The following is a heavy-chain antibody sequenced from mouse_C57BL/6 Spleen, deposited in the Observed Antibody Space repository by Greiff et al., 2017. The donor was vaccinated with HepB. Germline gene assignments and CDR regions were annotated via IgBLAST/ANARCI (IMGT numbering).Heavy chain of an antibody. CDR1: GYSITSGYS. Sequence: EVKLEESGPGLVKPSQSLSLTCSVTGYSITSGYSWNWIRQFPGNKLEWMGYISYDGSNNYNPSLKNRISITRDTSKNQFFLKLNSVTTEDTATYYCAREGIRGSYWYFDVWGTGTTVTVSS. J-gene: IGHJ1*03. V-gene: IGHV3-6*01. D-gene: IGHD1-1*01. CDR3: AREGIRGSYWYFDV. CDR2: ISYDGSN.